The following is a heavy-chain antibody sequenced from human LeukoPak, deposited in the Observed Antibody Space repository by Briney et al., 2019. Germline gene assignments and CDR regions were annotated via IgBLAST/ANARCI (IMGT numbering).Heavy chain of an antibody. CDR3: AKRAYDILTGPYQP. Sequence: PGGSLRLSCAASGFTVSSNYMSWVRQAPGKGLEWVSVIYSGGSTYYADSVKGRFTISRDNSKNTLYLQMNSLRAEDTAVYYCAKRAYDILTGPYQPWGQGTLVTVSS. V-gene: IGHV3-53*01. CDR1: GFTVSSNY. CDR2: IYSGGST. D-gene: IGHD3-9*01. J-gene: IGHJ4*02.